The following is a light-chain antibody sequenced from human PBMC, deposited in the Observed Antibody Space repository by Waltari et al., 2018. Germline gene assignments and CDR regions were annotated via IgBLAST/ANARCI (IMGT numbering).Light chain of an antibody. CDR2: KVS. CDR3: QQYNTYEWT. CDR1: ASISSW. V-gene: IGKV1-5*03. J-gene: IGKJ1*01. Sequence: DIQMTPSPSTLSAYVGDRVTITCRASASISSWLAWYQQKPREAPKLLIYKVSNLESGVPSRFSGRGSGTEFTLTISSLQPDDLATYYCQQYNTYEWTFGQGTKVEIK.